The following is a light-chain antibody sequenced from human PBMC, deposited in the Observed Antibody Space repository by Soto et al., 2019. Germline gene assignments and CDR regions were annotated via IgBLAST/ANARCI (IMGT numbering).Light chain of an antibody. Sequence: ISKDQNTVFQVDTVGGGGTLTCRASQSISSYLNWYQQKPGKAPKLLIYAASSLQSGVPSRFSGSGSGTDFTLTISSLQPEDFATYYCQQSYSTPRTFGQGTKVDIK. CDR3: QQSYSTPRT. J-gene: IGKJ1*01. V-gene: IGKV1-39*01. CDR1: QSISSY. CDR2: AAS.